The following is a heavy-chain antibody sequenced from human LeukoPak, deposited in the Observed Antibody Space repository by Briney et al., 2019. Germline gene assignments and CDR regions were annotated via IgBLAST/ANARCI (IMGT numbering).Heavy chain of an antibody. D-gene: IGHD3-22*01. Sequence: ASVKVSCKASGYTFTSYYMHWVRQAPGKGLEWMGGFDPEDGETIYAQKFQGRVTMTEDTSTDTAYMELSSLRSEDTAVYYCAAETYYYDCSGSSWGQGTLVTVSS. V-gene: IGHV1-24*01. CDR2: FDPEDGET. CDR1: GYTFTSYY. J-gene: IGHJ5*02. CDR3: AAETYYYDCSGSS.